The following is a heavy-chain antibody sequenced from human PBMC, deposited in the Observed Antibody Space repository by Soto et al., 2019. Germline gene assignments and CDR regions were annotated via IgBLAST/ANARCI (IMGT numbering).Heavy chain of an antibody. V-gene: IGHV3-33*01. CDR2: VWSNGNLK. D-gene: IGHD1-1*01. J-gene: IGHJ4*02. Sequence: QVRLVESGGGVVQPGGSLRLSGAASGFTFDAYGFHWVRQAPGKGLEWVAVVWSNGNLKYYADSVKGRFTISGARSKSALNLQMNSLRADETAVYYFARIQLDTIMALGYWGQGNLVTVSS. CDR3: ARIQLDTIMALGY. CDR1: GFTFDAYG.